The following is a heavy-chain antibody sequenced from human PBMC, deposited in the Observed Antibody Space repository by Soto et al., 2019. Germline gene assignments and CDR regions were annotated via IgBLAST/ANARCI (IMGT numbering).Heavy chain of an antibody. D-gene: IGHD2-21*02. CDR1: GYTFTSCD. CDR2: MNPNSGNT. Sequence: ASVKVSCKASGYTFTSCDINCVRQATGQGLEWMGWMNPNSGNTGYAQKFQGRVTMTRNTSISTAYMELSSLRSEDTAVYYCASRSLGGDSYGDAFDIWGQGTMVTVSS. V-gene: IGHV1-8*01. J-gene: IGHJ3*02. CDR3: ASRSLGGDSYGDAFDI.